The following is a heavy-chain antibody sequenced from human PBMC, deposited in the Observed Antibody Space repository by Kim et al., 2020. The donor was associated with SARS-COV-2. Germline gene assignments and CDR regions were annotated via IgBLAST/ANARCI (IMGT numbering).Heavy chain of an antibody. J-gene: IGHJ4*02. CDR3: ARDRYSSGWPFDY. D-gene: IGHD6-19*01. Sequence: YAQKLQGRGTMTTDTSTSTAYMELRSLRSDDTAVYYCARDRYSSGWPFDYWGQGTLVTVSS. V-gene: IGHV1-18*01.